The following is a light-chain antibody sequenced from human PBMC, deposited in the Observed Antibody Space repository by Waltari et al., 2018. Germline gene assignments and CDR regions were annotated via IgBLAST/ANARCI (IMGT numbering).Light chain of an antibody. CDR3: QQANSLPLT. CDR1: QAISNW. V-gene: IGKV1-12*01. CDR2: AAS. J-gene: IGKJ4*01. Sequence: DIQMTQSPSSVSASVGDRVSVTCRASQAISNWLAWYQQKPGQAPKLLIYAASGLQSGVPSRFSASGSGTDFTLTINSLQPEDFATYFCQQANSLPLTFGGGTVVEIK.